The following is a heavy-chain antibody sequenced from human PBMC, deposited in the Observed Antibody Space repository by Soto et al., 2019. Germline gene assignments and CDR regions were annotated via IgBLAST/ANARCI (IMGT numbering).Heavy chain of an antibody. J-gene: IGHJ5*02. CDR3: ARGHGYSGSAVWFDP. Sequence: SETLSLTCVISGDSVSSNSAAWNWIRQSPSRGLEWLGRTYYRSKWYNDYAVSVKSRITINPDTSKNQFSLQLNSVTPEDTAVYYCARGHGYSGSAVWFDPWGQGTLVTVSS. CDR1: GDSVSSNSAA. V-gene: IGHV6-1*01. CDR2: TYYRSKWYN. D-gene: IGHD5-12*01.